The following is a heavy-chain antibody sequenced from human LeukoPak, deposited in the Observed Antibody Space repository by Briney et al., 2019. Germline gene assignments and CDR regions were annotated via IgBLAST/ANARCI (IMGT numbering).Heavy chain of an antibody. V-gene: IGHV3-23*01. Sequence: TGGSLRLSCAASGFTFNNHAVSWVRQTPGKGLEWVSGISDSAASTYYTDSVKGRFTISRDNSKDTVYLQMNNLRVADTALYFCVRHDSYIPFWGQGSLVTVSS. CDR1: GFTFNNHA. D-gene: IGHD5-18*01. CDR3: VRHDSYIPF. J-gene: IGHJ1*01. CDR2: ISDSAAST.